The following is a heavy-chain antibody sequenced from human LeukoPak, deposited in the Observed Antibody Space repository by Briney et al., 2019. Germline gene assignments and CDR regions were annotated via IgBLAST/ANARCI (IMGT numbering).Heavy chain of an antibody. D-gene: IGHD2-8*02. Sequence: PGGSLRLSCIASGFTLSRYIMNWVRQAPGKGLEWVASISNDRRYIYYSDSVKGRFTISRDNAENTVYLQTNSLRVEDTAMYYCASLSGVWDTGDKKWFDPWGQGTLVTVSS. V-gene: IGHV3-21*01. J-gene: IGHJ5*02. CDR1: GFTLSRYI. CDR3: ASLSGVWDTGDKKWFDP. CDR2: ISNDRRYI.